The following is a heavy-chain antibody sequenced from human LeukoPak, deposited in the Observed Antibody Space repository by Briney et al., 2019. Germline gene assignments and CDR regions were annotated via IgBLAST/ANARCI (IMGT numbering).Heavy chain of an antibody. Sequence: GRSLRLSCAASGFTFDDYAMHWVRQAPGKGLEWVSGISWNSGSIGYADSVEGRFTISRDNAKNSLYLQMNSLRAEDMALYYCAKGYSSGWYLGPADYWGQGTLVTVSS. CDR3: AKGYSSGWYLGPADY. D-gene: IGHD6-19*01. CDR1: GFTFDDYA. CDR2: ISWNSGSI. J-gene: IGHJ4*02. V-gene: IGHV3-9*03.